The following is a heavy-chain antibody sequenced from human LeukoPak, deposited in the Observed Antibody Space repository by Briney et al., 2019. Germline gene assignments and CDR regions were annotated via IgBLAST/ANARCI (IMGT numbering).Heavy chain of an antibody. V-gene: IGHV3-21*01. CDR2: ISDRSTYI. D-gene: IGHD5-18*01. CDR1: GFAFSSYD. J-gene: IGHJ4*02. Sequence: GGSLRLSCAASGFAFSSYDMNWVRQAPGKGLEWVSSISDRSTYIYYADSLKGRFTISRDNAKNSLDLQMNSLRAEDTAVYYCARGGYGYLFLDSWGQGTLVTVSS. CDR3: ARGGYGYLFLDS.